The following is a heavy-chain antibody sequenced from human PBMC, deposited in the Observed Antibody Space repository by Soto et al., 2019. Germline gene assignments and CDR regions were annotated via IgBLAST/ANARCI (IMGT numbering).Heavy chain of an antibody. Sequence: GGSLRLSCAASGFTFSSYWMTWVRQAPGKGLEWVANIKEDGSEKYYVDSVKGRFSISRDNAKNSLYLQMNSLRADDTAVYHCAKGHGYNYGGSGGQNDFWGQGTLVTVSS. D-gene: IGHD5-12*01. CDR2: IKEDGSEK. J-gene: IGHJ4*02. CDR3: AKGHGYNYGGSGGQNDF. CDR1: GFTFSSYW. V-gene: IGHV3-7*03.